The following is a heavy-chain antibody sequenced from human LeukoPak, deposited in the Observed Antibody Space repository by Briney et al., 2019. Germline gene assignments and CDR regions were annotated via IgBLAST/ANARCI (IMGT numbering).Heavy chain of an antibody. J-gene: IGHJ4*02. Sequence: SETLSLTCAVYGGSFSGYYWSWLRHPPGKGLEWIGEINHSGSTDYNPPLKSRVTISVDTSKNPSSLKLSSVTAADTAVYYCTRGRAKYDFWSGYYTTTSIIADWGQGTLVTVSS. CDR1: GGSFSGYY. CDR3: TRGRAKYDFWSGYYTTTSIIAD. CDR2: INHSGST. V-gene: IGHV4-34*01. D-gene: IGHD3-3*01.